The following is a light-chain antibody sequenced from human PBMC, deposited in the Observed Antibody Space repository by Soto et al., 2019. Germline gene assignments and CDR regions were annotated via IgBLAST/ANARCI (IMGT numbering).Light chain of an antibody. J-gene: IGKJ1*01. CDR1: QGIRND. CDR2: AAY. V-gene: IGKV1-6*01. CDR3: LQDYNYPRT. Sequence: AIQMTQSPSSLSASVGDRVTITCRASQGIRNDLGWYQQKPGKAPKLLIYAAYSLQSGVPSRFSGSGSGTDFTLTISSLQPEDFATYYFLQDYNYPRTFGQGTKVEIK.